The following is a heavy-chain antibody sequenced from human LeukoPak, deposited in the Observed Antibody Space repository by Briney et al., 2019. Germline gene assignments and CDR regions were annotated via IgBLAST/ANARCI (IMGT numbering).Heavy chain of an antibody. CDR3: ATTVPGYPDDYFDY. CDR2: TNQDESKN. D-gene: IGHD6-19*01. CDR1: GFTFSNYW. Sequence: GGSLRLSCAASGFTFSNYWMSWVRQAPGKGLERVAHTNQDESKNYYVDSLKGRFTISRDNAKNSLYLQMNSLRAEDTAVYYCATTVPGYPDDYFDYWGQGTLVTVSS. J-gene: IGHJ4*02. V-gene: IGHV3-7*01.